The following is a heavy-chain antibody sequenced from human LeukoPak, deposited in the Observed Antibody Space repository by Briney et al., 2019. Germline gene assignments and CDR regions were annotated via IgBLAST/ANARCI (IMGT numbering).Heavy chain of an antibody. CDR2: ISYSGST. Sequence: SETLSLNCTVSGGSISSYYWSWIRQPPGKGLEWIGYISYSGSTNYNPSLKSRVSISVDASKSQFSLILNSVTAADTAVYYCARLCSSTSCPFDYWGQGTLVTVSS. CDR3: ARLCSSTSCPFDY. J-gene: IGHJ4*02. D-gene: IGHD2-2*01. CDR1: GGSISSYY. V-gene: IGHV4-59*08.